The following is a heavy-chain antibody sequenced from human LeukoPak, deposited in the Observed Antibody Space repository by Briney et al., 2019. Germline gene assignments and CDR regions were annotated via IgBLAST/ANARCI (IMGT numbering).Heavy chain of an antibody. D-gene: IGHD3-10*01. V-gene: IGHV3-30*18. CDR1: GFTFSSYG. J-gene: IGHJ5*02. Sequence: GGSLRLSCAASGFTFSSYGMHWVRQAPGKGLEWMAVISYDGNKKYYADSMKGRFTISRDNSKNTLYLQMNSLRAEDTAVYYCAKADNGQGSVVLLWFGEYGGWFDPWGQGTLVTVSS. CDR2: ISYDGNKK. CDR3: AKADNGQGSVVLLWFGEYGGWFDP.